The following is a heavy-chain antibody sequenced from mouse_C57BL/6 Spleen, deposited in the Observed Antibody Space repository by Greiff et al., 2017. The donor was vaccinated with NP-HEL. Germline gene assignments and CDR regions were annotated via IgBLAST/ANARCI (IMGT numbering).Heavy chain of an antibody. J-gene: IGHJ1*03. Sequence: QVQLQQSGPELVKPGASVKISCKASGYAFSSSWMNWVKQRPGKGLEWIGRIYPGDGDTNYNGKFKGKATLTADKSSSTAYMQLSSLTSEDSAVYFCARWGTTVVRYFDVWGTGTTVTVSS. CDR1: GYAFSSSW. CDR3: ARWGTTVVRYFDV. D-gene: IGHD1-1*01. V-gene: IGHV1-82*01. CDR2: IYPGDGDT.